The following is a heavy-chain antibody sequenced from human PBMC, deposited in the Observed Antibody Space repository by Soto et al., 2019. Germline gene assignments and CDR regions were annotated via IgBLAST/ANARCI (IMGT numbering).Heavy chain of an antibody. CDR1: GFTFSSYG. CDR2: ISYDGSNK. J-gene: IGHJ4*02. D-gene: IGHD6-13*01. CDR3: ARKAPIAAAGPFDY. V-gene: IGHV3-30*03. Sequence: PGGSLRLSCAASGFTFSSYGMHWVRQAPGKGLEWVAVISYDGSNKYYADSVKGRFTISRDNSKNTLYLQMNSLRAEDTAVYYCARKAPIAAAGPFDYWGQGTLVTVSS.